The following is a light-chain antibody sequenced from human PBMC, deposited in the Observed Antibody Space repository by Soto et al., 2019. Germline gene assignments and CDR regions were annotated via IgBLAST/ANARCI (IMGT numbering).Light chain of an antibody. CDR1: SSDVGGYNY. V-gene: IGLV2-14*01. J-gene: IGLJ2*01. CDR2: DVS. CDR3: SSYTSSSTLV. Sequence: QSPLTQPASVSGSPGQSITISCTGTSSDVGGYNYVSWYQQHPGKAPKLMIYDVSNRPSGVSNRFSGSKSGNTASLTISGLQAEDEAGYYCSSYTSSSTLVFGGGTKFTVL.